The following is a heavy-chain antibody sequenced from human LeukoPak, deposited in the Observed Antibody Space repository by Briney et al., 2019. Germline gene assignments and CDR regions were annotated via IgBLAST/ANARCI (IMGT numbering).Heavy chain of an antibody. D-gene: IGHD2/OR15-2a*01. CDR3: ARPLGSLKEYWWFDP. Sequence: GASVKVSCKASGYTFTSYYMHWVRQAPGQGLEWMGIINPSGGSTSYAQKFQGRVTMTRDTSTSTVYMELSSLRSEDTAVYYCARPLGSLKEYWWFDPWGQGTLVTVSS. CDR1: GYTFTSYY. CDR2: INPSGGST. V-gene: IGHV1-46*01. J-gene: IGHJ5*02.